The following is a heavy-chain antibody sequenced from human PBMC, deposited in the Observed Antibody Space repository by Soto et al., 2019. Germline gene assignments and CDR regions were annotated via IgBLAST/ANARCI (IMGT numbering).Heavy chain of an antibody. Sequence: GESLKISCKGSGYSFTSYWISWVRQMPGKGLEWMGRIDPSDSYTNYSPSFQGQVTISADKSVSTAYLQWSSLKASDTAMYYCTISRGDYYYYGMDVWGQGTTVTVSS. D-gene: IGHD3-10*01. CDR2: IDPSDSYT. J-gene: IGHJ6*02. V-gene: IGHV5-10-1*04. CDR1: GYSFTSYW. CDR3: TISRGDYYYYGMDV.